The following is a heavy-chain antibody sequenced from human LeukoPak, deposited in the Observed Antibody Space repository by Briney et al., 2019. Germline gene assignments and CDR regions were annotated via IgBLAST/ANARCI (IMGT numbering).Heavy chain of an antibody. CDR2: IHHSGNRFESGST. J-gene: IGHJ1*01. Sequence: PSETLSLTCTVSGHSIINTYYWGWIRQSPGKGLEWIGSIHHSGNRFESGSTHYNPSLRSRVIVSADTSKNQFSLTLRSVTAADTAVYSCARNASSGFFNDWGRGTLVTVSS. CDR3: ARNASSGFFND. D-gene: IGHD6-25*01. CDR1: GHSIINTYY. V-gene: IGHV4-28*01.